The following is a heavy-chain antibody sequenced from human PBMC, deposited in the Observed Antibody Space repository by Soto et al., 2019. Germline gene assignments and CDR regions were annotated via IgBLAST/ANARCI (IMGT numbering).Heavy chain of an antibody. V-gene: IGHV3-23*01. CDR1: GFTFSSYA. J-gene: IGHJ4*02. Sequence: GGSLRLSCAASGFTFSSYAMSWVRQAPGKGLEWVSAISGSGGSTYYADSVKGRFTISRDNSKNTLYLQMNSLRAEDTAVYYCAKVGLSSTITMVRGVIITKGAYFDYWGQGTLVTVSS. CDR3: AKVGLSSTITMVRGVIITKGAYFDY. CDR2: ISGSGGST. D-gene: IGHD3-10*01.